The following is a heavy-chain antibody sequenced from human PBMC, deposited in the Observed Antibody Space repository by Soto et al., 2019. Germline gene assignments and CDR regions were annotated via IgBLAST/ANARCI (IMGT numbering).Heavy chain of an antibody. CDR1: GGSISSYY. Sequence: QVQLQESGPGLVKPSETLSLTCTVSGGSISSYYWSWIRQPAGKGLEWIGRIYTSGSTNYNPSLMSRVTMSVDTSKNQFSLKLSSVTAADTAVYYCARVLVDPEKNGASDAFDIWGQGTMVTVSS. CDR3: ARVLVDPEKNGASDAFDI. V-gene: IGHV4-4*07. D-gene: IGHD2-15*01. CDR2: IYTSGST. J-gene: IGHJ3*02.